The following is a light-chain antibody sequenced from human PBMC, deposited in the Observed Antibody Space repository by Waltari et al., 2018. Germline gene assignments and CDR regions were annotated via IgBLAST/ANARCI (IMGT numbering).Light chain of an antibody. CDR3: SMSHTSTWV. J-gene: IGLJ3*02. Sequence: PVLTQPTSLSASQGASARLSCTLSSDINLGSYNIFWYQEKPGSPPRFIVYFYTVSSNLRASGVPSRFSGPKDTSANAGLFLTSGLQSEDEADYFSSMSHTSTWVFGGGTRLTVL. V-gene: IGLV5-39*01. CDR1: SDINLGSYN. CDR2: FYTVSSN.